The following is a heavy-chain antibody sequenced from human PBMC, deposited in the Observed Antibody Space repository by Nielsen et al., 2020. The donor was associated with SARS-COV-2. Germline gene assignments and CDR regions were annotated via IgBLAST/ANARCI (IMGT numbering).Heavy chain of an antibody. V-gene: IGHV1-18*01. J-gene: IGHJ6*02. Sequence: ASVKVSCKASGGTFSSYGISWVRQAPGQGLEWMGWISAYNGNTNYAQKLQGRVTMTTDTSTSTAYMELRSLRSDDTAVYYCARETEYDILTGYDPGKDYYYGMDVWGQGTTVTVSS. D-gene: IGHD3-9*01. CDR2: ISAYNGNT. CDR3: ARETEYDILTGYDPGKDYYYGMDV. CDR1: GGTFSSYG.